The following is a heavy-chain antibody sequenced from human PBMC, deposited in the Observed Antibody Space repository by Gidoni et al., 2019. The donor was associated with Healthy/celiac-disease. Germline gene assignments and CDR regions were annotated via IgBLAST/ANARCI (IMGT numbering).Heavy chain of an antibody. CDR2: IYYSGST. Sequence: QLQLQESGPGLVNPSETLSLPCTVSGGSISSGSYYWGWIRQPPGKGLEWIGTIYYSGSTYYNPSLKSRVTISVDTSKNQFSLKLNSVTAADTAVYYCARLWSGYPLAWGQGTLVTVSS. CDR1: GGSISSGSYY. V-gene: IGHV4-39*01. D-gene: IGHD5-12*01. J-gene: IGHJ5*02. CDR3: ARLWSGYPLA.